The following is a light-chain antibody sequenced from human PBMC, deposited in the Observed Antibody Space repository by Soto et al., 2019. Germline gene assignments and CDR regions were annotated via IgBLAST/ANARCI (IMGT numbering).Light chain of an antibody. CDR1: QSISTY. CDR2: AAS. CDR3: QQCYNWPQWT. Sequence: DIQLTQSPSTVSGSVADRVTITCRASQSISTYLNWYQQKPGKAPKLLIYAASSLQSGVPSRFSGSGSGTDFTLTISSLEPEDFALYYCQQCYNWPQWTFGQGTKVDIK. V-gene: IGKV1-39*01. J-gene: IGKJ1*01.